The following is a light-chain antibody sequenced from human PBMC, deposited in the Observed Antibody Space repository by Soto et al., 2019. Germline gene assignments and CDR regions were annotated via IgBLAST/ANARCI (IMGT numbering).Light chain of an antibody. J-gene: IGLJ2*01. V-gene: IGLV2-11*01. CDR3: TSCISNYDLI. CDR1: SSDVGGYNY. CDR2: EVF. Sequence: QSVLTQPRSVSGSPGQSVTISCTGTSSDVGGYNYVSWYQQHPGKAPKLMIYEVFKRPSGVPHRLSGAKSGNTASLTVSGLQAEDEADYYCTSCISNYDLIFGGGTKVTVL.